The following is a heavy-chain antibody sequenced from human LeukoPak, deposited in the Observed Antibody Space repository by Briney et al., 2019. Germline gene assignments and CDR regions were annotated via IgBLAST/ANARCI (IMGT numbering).Heavy chain of an antibody. CDR2: IKQDGSEK. CDR1: GFTFSSYW. J-gene: IGHJ4*02. V-gene: IGHV3-7*01. D-gene: IGHD2-2*02. CDR3: ARVTGVPAAIRGGFDY. Sequence: PGGSLRLSCAASGFTFSSYWMSWVRQAPGKGLEWVANIKQDGSEKYYVDSVKGRFTIYRDNAKNSLYLQMNSLRAKDTAVYYCARVTGVPAAIRGGFDYWAQGTLVTVSS.